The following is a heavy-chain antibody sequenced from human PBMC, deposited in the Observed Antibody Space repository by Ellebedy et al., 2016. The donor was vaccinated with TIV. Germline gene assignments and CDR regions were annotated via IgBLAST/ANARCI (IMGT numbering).Heavy chain of an antibody. CDR2: IYSGGTT. CDR1: GFAITHNY. Sequence: GESLKISXVVSGFAITHNYMSWVRRAPGKGLEWVSTIYSGGTTYSADSVKGRFTFSRDNSKNSVFLHMHSLRAEDTAVYYCASLYCSAGSCHVDYWGLGYLVTVSS. V-gene: IGHV3-53*01. J-gene: IGHJ4*02. D-gene: IGHD2-15*01. CDR3: ASLYCSAGSCHVDY.